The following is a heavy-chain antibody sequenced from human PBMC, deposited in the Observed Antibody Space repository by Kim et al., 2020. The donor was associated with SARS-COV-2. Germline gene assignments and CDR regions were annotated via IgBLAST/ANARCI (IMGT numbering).Heavy chain of an antibody. D-gene: IGHD3-22*01. CDR3: TTVDFFYDRISFYIDS. V-gene: IGHV1-24*01. J-gene: IGHJ4*02. CDR2: FHPEDNRL. CDR1: GQTLSAVS. Sequence: ASVKVSCKVSGQTLSAVSIHWVRQSPGKVLEWMGGFHPEDNRLLYAQKFQDRVIMTEDTSTGTAYMQLSGLRSEDTAVYYCTTVDFFYDRISFYIDSWGRGMRVTVSS.